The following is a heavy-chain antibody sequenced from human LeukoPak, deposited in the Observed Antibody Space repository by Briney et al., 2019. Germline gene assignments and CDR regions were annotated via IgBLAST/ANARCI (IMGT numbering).Heavy chain of an antibody. CDR2: IFYSGST. D-gene: IGHD3-16*01. Sequence: ASETLSLTCTVSGGSISSSSYYWGWIRQPPGKGLEWIGSIFYSGSTYYNPSLKSRVTISVDTSKNQFSLKLSSVTAADTAVYYCAGGATFGGLITEWFDPWGQGTLVTVSS. CDR1: GGSISSSSYY. V-gene: IGHV4-39*07. CDR3: AGGATFGGLITEWFDP. J-gene: IGHJ5*02.